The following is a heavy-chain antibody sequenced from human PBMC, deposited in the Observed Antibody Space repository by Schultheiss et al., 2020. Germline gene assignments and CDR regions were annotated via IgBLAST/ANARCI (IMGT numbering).Heavy chain of an antibody. J-gene: IGHJ1*01. CDR1: GGSISSSSYY. Sequence: SETLSLTCTVSGGSISSSSYYWGWIRQHPGKGLEWIGYIYYSGSTYYNPSLKSRVTISVDTSKNQFSLKLSSVTAADTAVYYCARSPRASSGWTEYFQHWGQGTLVNVSS. V-gene: IGHV4-39*01. CDR3: ARSPRASSGWTEYFQH. CDR2: IYYSGST. D-gene: IGHD6-19*01.